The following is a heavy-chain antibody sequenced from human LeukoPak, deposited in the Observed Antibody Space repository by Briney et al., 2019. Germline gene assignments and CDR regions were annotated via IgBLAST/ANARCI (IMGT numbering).Heavy chain of an antibody. CDR1: GFTFSSYG. D-gene: IGHD2-2*01. Sequence: HPGGSLRLSCAASGFTFSSYGMHWVRQAPGKGLEWVAFIRYDGSNKYYADSVKGRFTISRDNSKNTLYLQMNSLRAEDTAVYYCAKDKGLFGSALGYCSSTSCSPMGYYYYMDVWGKGTTVTVSS. V-gene: IGHV3-30*02. CDR3: AKDKGLFGSALGYCSSTSCSPMGYYYYMDV. CDR2: IRYDGSNK. J-gene: IGHJ6*03.